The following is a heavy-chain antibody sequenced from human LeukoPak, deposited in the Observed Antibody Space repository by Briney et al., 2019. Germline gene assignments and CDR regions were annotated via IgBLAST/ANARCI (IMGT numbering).Heavy chain of an antibody. CDR1: GGSFSGYY. CDR3: ARHASGGYDFETNYYYYMDV. CDR2: INHRGST. J-gene: IGHJ6*03. Sequence: SETLPLTCAVYGGSFSGYYWSWIRQPPGKGLEWIGEINHRGSTNYNPSLKSRVTISVDTSKNQFSLKLSSVTAADTAVYYCARHASGGYDFETNYYYYMDVWGKGTTVTVSS. V-gene: IGHV4-34*01. D-gene: IGHD5-12*01.